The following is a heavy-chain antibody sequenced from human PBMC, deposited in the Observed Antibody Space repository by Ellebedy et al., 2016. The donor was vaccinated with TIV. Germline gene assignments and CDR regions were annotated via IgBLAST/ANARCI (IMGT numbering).Heavy chain of an antibody. J-gene: IGHJ4*02. Sequence: ASVKVSCKASGYSFTAYYIHWVRQAPGQGLEWMGWINTATGDTNYAQLFQGRVTLTRDTSIRTVFMELSRLRSDDSAVFYCARVRFSTVFDYWGQGTLVTVSS. CDR3: ARVRFSTVFDY. CDR1: GYSFTAYY. CDR2: INTATGDT. V-gene: IGHV1-2*02.